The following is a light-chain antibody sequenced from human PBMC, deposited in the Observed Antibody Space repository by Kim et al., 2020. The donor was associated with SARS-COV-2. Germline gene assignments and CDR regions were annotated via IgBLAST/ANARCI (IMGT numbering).Light chain of an antibody. CDR1: QTVYRY. CDR2: DAS. Sequence: VSPGERATLSCRASQTVYRYLSWYQQKAGQAPRLLIYDASNRASGIPARFSGSGSGTDFTLTISSLEPEDFAVYYCQQRSNWPLTLGGGTKVDIK. V-gene: IGKV3-11*01. CDR3: QQRSNWPLT. J-gene: IGKJ4*01.